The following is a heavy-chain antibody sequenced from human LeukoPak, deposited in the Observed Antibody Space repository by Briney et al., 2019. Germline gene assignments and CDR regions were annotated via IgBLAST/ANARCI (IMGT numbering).Heavy chain of an antibody. V-gene: IGHV3-74*01. CDR1: GFTFSSYC. D-gene: IGHD3-10*01. CDR3: AREVYYGSRNWFDR. Sequence: GGSVRLSCSASGFTFSSYCMHWVRQAPGKGLVWVTRIKSDWSSTSYADSVKGRFTISRDNVKNMLYLHMNSLRVDDTAVNYCAREVYYGSRNWFDRWGQGTLVTVSS. J-gene: IGHJ5*02. CDR2: IKSDWSST.